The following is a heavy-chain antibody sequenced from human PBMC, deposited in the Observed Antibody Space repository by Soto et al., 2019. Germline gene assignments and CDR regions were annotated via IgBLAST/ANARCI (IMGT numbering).Heavy chain of an antibody. J-gene: IGHJ1*01. D-gene: IGHD3-22*01. CDR1: GYTFTSYA. Sequence: ASVKVSCKASGYTFTSYAMHWVRQAPGQRLEWMGWINAGNGNTKYSQKFQGRVTITRDTSASTAYMELSSLRSEDTAVYYYAREYYDSSGYYYVLYFQHWGQGTLVTVSS. V-gene: IGHV1-3*01. CDR2: INAGNGNT. CDR3: AREYYDSSGYYYVLYFQH.